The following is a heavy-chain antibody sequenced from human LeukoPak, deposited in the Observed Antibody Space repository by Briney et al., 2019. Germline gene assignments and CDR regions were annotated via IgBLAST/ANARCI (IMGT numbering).Heavy chain of an antibody. CDR1: GFTFDDYA. V-gene: IGHV3-9*01. D-gene: IGHD3-22*01. CDR3: AKVGSEYYYDSSGPYGMDV. J-gene: IGHJ6*02. Sequence: GGSLRLSCAASGFTFDDYAMHWVRQAPGKGLGWVSGISWNSGSIGYADSVKGRLTISRDNAKNSLYLQMNSLRAEDTAVYYCAKVGSEYYYDSSGPYGMDVWGQRTTVTVSS. CDR2: ISWNSGSI.